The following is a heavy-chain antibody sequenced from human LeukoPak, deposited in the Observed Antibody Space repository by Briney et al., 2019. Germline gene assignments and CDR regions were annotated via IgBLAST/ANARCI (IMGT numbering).Heavy chain of an antibody. CDR2: INPNSGGT. CDR1: GYTFTGYY. V-gene: IGHV1-2*02. CDR3: ARDDFCDY. D-gene: IGHD3-3*01. Sequence: GASVKVSCKASGYTFTGYYMHWVRQAPGQGLEWMGWINPNSGGTNYAQKFQGRVTMTRDTSINTAYMELSGLRYDDTAVYYCARDDFCDYWGQGTLVTVSS. J-gene: IGHJ4*02.